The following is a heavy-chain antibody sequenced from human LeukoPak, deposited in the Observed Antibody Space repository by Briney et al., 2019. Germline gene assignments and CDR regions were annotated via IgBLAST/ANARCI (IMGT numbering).Heavy chain of an antibody. V-gene: IGHV3-23*01. CDR3: AKVGLTYCGGDCYSPVLFDY. Sequence: GGSLRLSCAASGFTFSSYAMSWVRQAPGKGLEWVSAISGSGGSTYYADSVKGRFTISRDNSKNTLYLQMNSLRAEDTAVYYCAKVGLTYCGGDCYSPVLFDYWGQGTLVTVSS. CDR1: GFTFSSYA. D-gene: IGHD2-21*02. J-gene: IGHJ4*02. CDR2: ISGSGGST.